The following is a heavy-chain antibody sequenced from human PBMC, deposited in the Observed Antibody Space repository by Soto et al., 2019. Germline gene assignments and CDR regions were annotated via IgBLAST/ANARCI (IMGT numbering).Heavy chain of an antibody. Sequence: QVQLVQSGAEVKKPGASVKVSCKASGYTFTSYGISWVRQAPGQGLEWMGWISAYNGNTNYAQKLQGRVTMTTDTXTXKAYMELRSLRSDDTAVYYCARDGSKFVPYYYGMDVWGQGTTVTVSS. D-gene: IGHD3-10*02. V-gene: IGHV1-18*01. CDR3: ARDGSKFVPYYYGMDV. CDR2: ISAYNGNT. CDR1: GYTFTSYG. J-gene: IGHJ6*02.